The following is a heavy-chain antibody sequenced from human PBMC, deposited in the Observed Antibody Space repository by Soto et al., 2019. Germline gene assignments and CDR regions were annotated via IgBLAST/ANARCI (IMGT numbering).Heavy chain of an antibody. J-gene: IGHJ6*02. CDR1: GFTFSSYV. CDR3: ARETSYDFWSGPQTMDV. CDR2: VHYDGTKK. D-gene: IGHD3-3*01. V-gene: IGHV3-33*01. Sequence: QVQLVESGGGVVQPGTSLRLSCAPSGFTFSSYVMHWVRQAPGKGLEWVAVVHYDGTKKYYAYSVWGRFTISRDNSENILYLQMNSLRPDDTAVYFCARETSYDFWSGPQTMDVWGQGTTVTVSS.